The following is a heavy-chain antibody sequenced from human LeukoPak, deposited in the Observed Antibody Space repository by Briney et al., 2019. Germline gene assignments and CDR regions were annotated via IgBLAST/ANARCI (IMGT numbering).Heavy chain of an antibody. D-gene: IGHD3-10*02. CDR3: ATLFGELFQTVDY. J-gene: IGHJ4*02. Sequence: PGGSLRLSCAASGFTFSSYAMHWVRQAPGKGLEWVAVISYDGSNKYYADSVKGRFTISRDNSKNTLYLQMNSLRAEDTAVYYCATLFGELFQTVDYWGQGTLVTVSS. CDR1: GFTFSSYA. V-gene: IGHV3-30-3*01. CDR2: ISYDGSNK.